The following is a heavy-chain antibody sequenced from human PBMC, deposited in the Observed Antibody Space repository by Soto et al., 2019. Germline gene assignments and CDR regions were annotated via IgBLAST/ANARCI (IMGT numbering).Heavy chain of an antibody. CDR2: ISSSSSYI. D-gene: IGHD3-3*01. J-gene: IGHJ5*02. V-gene: IGHV3-21*01. CDR1: GFAFSSYS. Sequence: GGPLRLSGSASGFAFSSYSMNWVRQAPGKGLEWVSSISSSSSYIYYADSVKGRFTISRDNAKNSLYLQMNSLRAEDTAVYYCARDKASAYYDFWSGSNWFDPWGQGTLVTVSS. CDR3: ARDKASAYYDFWSGSNWFDP.